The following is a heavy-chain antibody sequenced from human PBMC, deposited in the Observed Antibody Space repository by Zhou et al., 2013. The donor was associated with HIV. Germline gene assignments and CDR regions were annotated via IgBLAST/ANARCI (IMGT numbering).Heavy chain of an antibody. Sequence: QVQLVQSGPEVKNPGSSVQVSCQASGGTFSSSPIAWVRQAPGQGLEWMGWISVYNGNTNYEQKFQGRVTMTTDTSTSTAYMELRGLRSDDTAVYYCARNSVGSFDNWGQGTLVTVSS. V-gene: IGHV1-18*01. D-gene: IGHD2-21*01. CDR3: ARNSVGSFDN. CDR2: ISVYNGNT. CDR1: GGTFSSSP. J-gene: IGHJ4*02.